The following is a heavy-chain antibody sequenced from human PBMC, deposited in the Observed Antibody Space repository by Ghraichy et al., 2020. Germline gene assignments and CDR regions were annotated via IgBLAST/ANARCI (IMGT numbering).Heavy chain of an antibody. J-gene: IGHJ4*02. CDR3: ARLSPSSNGASPRNLKYFDS. CDR1: GYTFTNYW. V-gene: IGHV5-51*01. CDR2: IYPGDSDT. D-gene: IGHD1-26*01. Sequence: GESMNISCKGYGYTFTNYWIGWVRQMPGKGLEWMGIIYPGDSDTRYGPSFRGQVTISADKSITTIYLQWSSLRASDTAMYHCARLSPSSNGASPRNLKYFDSWGQGTLVTVS.